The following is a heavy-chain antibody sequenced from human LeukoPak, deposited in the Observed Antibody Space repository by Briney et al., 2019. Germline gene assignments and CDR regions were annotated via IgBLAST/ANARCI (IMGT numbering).Heavy chain of an antibody. CDR1: GGSFSDYY. D-gene: IGHD2-2*01. CDR3: ARGLRLPSRSAPAVPHV. J-gene: IGHJ6*04. CDR2: INHSGTT. V-gene: IGHV4-34*01. Sequence: SETLSLTCAVYGGSFSDYYWNWLRDPPGKGLEWIGEINHSGTTNYNPSLKSRVTISVDTSKNQFSLRLSAVTAADTAVYHCARGLRLPSRSAPAVPHVWAKGTTVTVSA.